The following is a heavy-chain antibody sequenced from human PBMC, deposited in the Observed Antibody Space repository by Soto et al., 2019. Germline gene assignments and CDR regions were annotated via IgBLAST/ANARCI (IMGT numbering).Heavy chain of an antibody. V-gene: IGHV4-4*02. CDR2: IYHSGST. CDR3: ARGATFYGSGSYYGEGGV. CDR1: GGSISSSNW. J-gene: IGHJ4*02. D-gene: IGHD3-10*01. Sequence: QVQLQESGPGLVKPSGTLSLTCAVSGGSISSSNWWSWVRQPPGKGLEWIGEIYHSGSTNYNPSLKSRVTISVDNSKNQFSLKLSSVTAADTAVYYCARGATFYGSGSYYGEGGVWGQGTLVTVSS.